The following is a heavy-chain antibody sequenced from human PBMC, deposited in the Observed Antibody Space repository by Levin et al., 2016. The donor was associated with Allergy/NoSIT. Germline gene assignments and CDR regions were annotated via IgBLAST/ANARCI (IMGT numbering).Heavy chain of an antibody. V-gene: IGHV1-46*03. D-gene: IGHD2-2*01. CDR2: INPSGGST. J-gene: IGHJ6*02. CDR3: ARETCSSTSCYPEVYYYYGMDV. Sequence: ASVKVSCKASGYTFTSYYMHWVRQAPGQGLEWMGIINPSGGSTSYAQKFQGRVTMTRDTSTSTVYMELSSLRSEDTAVYYCARETCSSTSCYPEVYYYYGMDVWGQGTTVTVSS. CDR1: GYTFTSYY.